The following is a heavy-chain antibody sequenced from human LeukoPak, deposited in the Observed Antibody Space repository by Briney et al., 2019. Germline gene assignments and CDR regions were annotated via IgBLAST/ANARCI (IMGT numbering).Heavy chain of an antibody. CDR3: ATGETLLFGVVILRGGMDV. Sequence: GASVKVSCKASGGTFSSYAISWVRQAPGQGLEWMGGIIPIFGTANYAQKFQGRVTITADESTSTAYMELSSLRSEDTAVYYCATGETLLFGVVILRGGMDVWGQGTTVTVSS. CDR1: GGTFSSYA. J-gene: IGHJ6*02. D-gene: IGHD3-3*01. CDR2: IIPIFGTA. V-gene: IGHV1-69*13.